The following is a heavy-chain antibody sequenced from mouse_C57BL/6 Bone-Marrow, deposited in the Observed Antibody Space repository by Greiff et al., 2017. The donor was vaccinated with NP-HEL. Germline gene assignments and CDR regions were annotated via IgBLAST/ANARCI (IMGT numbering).Heavy chain of an antibody. CDR1: GFSLTSYG. CDR2: IWSGGST. D-gene: IGHD4-1*02. CDR3: ASPTGTRDAMDY. Sequence: QVQLQQSGPGLVQPSQSLSITCTVSGFSLTSYGVHWVRQSPGKGLEWLGVIWSGGSTDYNAAFISRRSISKDNSKSQVFFKMNSLQANDTAIDYCASPTGTRDAMDYWGQGTSVTVSS. V-gene: IGHV2-2*02. J-gene: IGHJ4*01.